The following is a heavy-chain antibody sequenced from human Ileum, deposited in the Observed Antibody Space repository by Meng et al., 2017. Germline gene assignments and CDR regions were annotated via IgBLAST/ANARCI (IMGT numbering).Heavy chain of an antibody. CDR1: GFTFSTYW. CDR2: ISSDGSRT. Sequence: LKISCAASGFTFSTYWMHWVRQAPGKGLVWVSRISSDGSRTFYADSVKGRFTISRDNAKNTLYVQMNSLRAEDTAVYYCGRDYSGISDYWGQGTLVTVS. CDR3: GRDYSGISDY. J-gene: IGHJ4*02. V-gene: IGHV3-74*01. D-gene: IGHD2-15*01.